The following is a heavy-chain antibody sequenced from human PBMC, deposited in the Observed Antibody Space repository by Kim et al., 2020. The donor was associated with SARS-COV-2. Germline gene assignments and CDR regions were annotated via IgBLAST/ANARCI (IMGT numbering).Heavy chain of an antibody. Sequence: ASVKVSCKASGYTFTGYYMHWVRQAPGQGLEWMGRINPNSGGTNYAQKCQGRVTMTRDTSISTAYMELSRLRSDDTAVYYCARENITMIVVAHTFLDYWGQGTLVTVSS. D-gene: IGHD3-22*01. CDR2: INPNSGGT. CDR3: ARENITMIVVAHTFLDY. V-gene: IGHV1-2*06. J-gene: IGHJ4*02. CDR1: GYTFTGYY.